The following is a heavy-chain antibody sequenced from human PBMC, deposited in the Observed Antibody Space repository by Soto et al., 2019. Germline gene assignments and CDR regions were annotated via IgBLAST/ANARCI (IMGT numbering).Heavy chain of an antibody. V-gene: IGHV5-51*01. D-gene: IGHD3-3*01. Sequence: GESLKISFKGSGYSFTSYWIGWVRQMPGKGLEWMGIIYPGDSDTRYSPSFQGQVTISADKSISTAYLQWSSLKASDTAMYYCARNMRGFLEWRSNQYYYYGMDVWGQGTTVTVSS. J-gene: IGHJ6*02. CDR1: GYSFTSYW. CDR2: IYPGDSDT. CDR3: ARNMRGFLEWRSNQYYYYGMDV.